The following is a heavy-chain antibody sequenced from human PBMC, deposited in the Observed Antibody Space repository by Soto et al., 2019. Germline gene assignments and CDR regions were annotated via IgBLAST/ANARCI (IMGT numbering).Heavy chain of an antibody. CDR3: AIKTTVTTQVYDKYYYYYYGMDV. Sequence: SETLSLTCTVSGGSISNSSYYWGWIRQPPGKGLEGIGSIYYSGSTYYNPSLKSRVTISVDTSKNQFSLKLSSVTAADTAVYYCAIKTTVTTQVYDKYYYYYYGMDVWGQGTTVTVSS. CDR2: IYYSGST. D-gene: IGHD4-17*01. CDR1: GGSISNSSYY. V-gene: IGHV4-39*01. J-gene: IGHJ6*02.